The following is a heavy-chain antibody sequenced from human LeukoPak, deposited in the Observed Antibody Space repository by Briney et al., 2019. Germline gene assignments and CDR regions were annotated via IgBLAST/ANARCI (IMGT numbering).Heavy chain of an antibody. J-gene: IGHJ4*02. V-gene: IGHV3-30*02. D-gene: IGHD3-22*01. Sequence: GGSLRLSCAASGFTFSSYAMSWVRRAPGKGLEWVAVIWYDGITKYYADSVKGRFTISRDNSKNTLYLQMNSLRAEDTAVYYCAKGEYYYDSSGYPEYWGQGTLVTVSS. CDR3: AKGEYYYDSSGYPEY. CDR2: IWYDGITK. CDR1: GFTFSSYA.